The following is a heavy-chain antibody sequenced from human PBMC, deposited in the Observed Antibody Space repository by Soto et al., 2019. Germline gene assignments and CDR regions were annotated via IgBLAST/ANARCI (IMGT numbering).Heavy chain of an antibody. Sequence: LRLSCAASGFTFSSYAMHWVRQAPGKGLEWVAVISYDGSNKYYADSVKGRFTISRDNSKNTLYLQMNSLRAEDTAVYYCARDPRLGKVGWAFDIWGQGTMVTVS. V-gene: IGHV3-30-3*01. D-gene: IGHD7-27*01. CDR3: ARDPRLGKVGWAFDI. J-gene: IGHJ3*02. CDR1: GFTFSSYA. CDR2: ISYDGSNK.